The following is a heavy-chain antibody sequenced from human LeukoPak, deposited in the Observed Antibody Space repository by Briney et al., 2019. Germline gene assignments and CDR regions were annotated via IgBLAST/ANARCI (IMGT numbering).Heavy chain of an antibody. Sequence: RASVKVSCKASGYTFTGYHMHWVRQAPGQGLEWMGIINPSGGSTSYAQKFQGRVTMTRDTSTSTVYMELSSLRSEDTAVYYCARSLVGASAFDIWGQGTMVTVSS. CDR1: GYTFTGYH. J-gene: IGHJ3*02. CDR2: INPSGGST. CDR3: ARSLVGASAFDI. D-gene: IGHD1-26*01. V-gene: IGHV1-46*01.